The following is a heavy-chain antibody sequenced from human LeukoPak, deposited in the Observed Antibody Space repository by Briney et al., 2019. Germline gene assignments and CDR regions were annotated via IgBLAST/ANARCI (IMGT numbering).Heavy chain of an antibody. CDR2: INDNGADT. Sequence: GGSLRLSCAASGFTFSSYAMSWVRQAPGKGLKWVSTINDNGADTYYADSVKGRFTISRDNSYNTVSLQMNSLRDEDTAVYYCATSMGGGNIDYWGQGALVTVSS. V-gene: IGHV3-23*01. CDR1: GFTFSSYA. D-gene: IGHD3-16*01. J-gene: IGHJ4*02. CDR3: ATSMGGGNIDY.